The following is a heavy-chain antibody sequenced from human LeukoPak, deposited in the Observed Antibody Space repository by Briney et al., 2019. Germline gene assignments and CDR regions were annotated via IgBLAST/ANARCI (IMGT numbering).Heavy chain of an antibody. J-gene: IGHJ5*02. Sequence: GGSLRLSCAAPGFTFSSYSMNWVRQAPGKGLEWVSSISSSSSYIYYADSVKGRFTISRDNAKNSLYLQMNSLRAEDTAVYYCARGYSSALYNWFDPWGQGTLVTVSS. CDR2: ISSSSSYI. V-gene: IGHV3-21*01. CDR1: GFTFSSYS. D-gene: IGHD6-19*01. CDR3: ARGYSSALYNWFDP.